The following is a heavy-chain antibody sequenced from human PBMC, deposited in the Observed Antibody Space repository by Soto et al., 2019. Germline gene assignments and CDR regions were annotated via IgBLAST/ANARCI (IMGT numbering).Heavy chain of an antibody. CDR2: ISGSGGST. V-gene: IGHV3-23*01. J-gene: IGHJ4*02. CDR1: GFTFSSYA. Sequence: EVQLLESGGNVVQPGGSLRLSCAASGFTFSSYALTWVRQAPGKGLQWISGISGSGGSTYYADSVKGRFTISRDNSMHTLYLHMDSLSADDTAIYYCARHHGGVLSHFHSWGQGTLVTVSS. D-gene: IGHD3-10*01. CDR3: ARHHGGVLSHFHS.